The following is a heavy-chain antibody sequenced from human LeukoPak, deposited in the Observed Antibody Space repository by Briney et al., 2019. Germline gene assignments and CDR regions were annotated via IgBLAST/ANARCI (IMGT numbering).Heavy chain of an antibody. D-gene: IGHD3-10*01. CDR3: AREGYYGSGSPPSLYFDY. V-gene: IGHV3-30-3*01. CDR2: TSSDLNVK. CDR1: GFTFSNCV. J-gene: IGHJ4*02. Sequence: GGSLRLSCAASGFTFSNCVIHWVRQAPGKGLEWVAVTSSDLNVKLYADSVKGRFTISRDNSRSTLYLQMNSLRPEDTAIYYCAREGYYGSGSPPSLYFDYWGQGTLVTVSS.